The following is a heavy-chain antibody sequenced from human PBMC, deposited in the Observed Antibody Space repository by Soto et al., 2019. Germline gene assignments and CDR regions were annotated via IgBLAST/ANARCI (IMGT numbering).Heavy chain of an antibody. CDR2: ISNSGSTI. CDR3: ARGLAYGDYGWLDP. D-gene: IGHD4-17*01. Sequence: QVQLVEAGGGLVKPGGSLRLSCAAYEFTFSDYYMTWIRQAPGKGLEWVSYISNSGSTIYYADSVKGRFTISRDNAKNSLYLQMNSLRAEDTSVYYCARGLAYGDYGWLDPWGQGTLVTVSP. J-gene: IGHJ5*02. V-gene: IGHV3-11*01. CDR1: EFTFSDYY.